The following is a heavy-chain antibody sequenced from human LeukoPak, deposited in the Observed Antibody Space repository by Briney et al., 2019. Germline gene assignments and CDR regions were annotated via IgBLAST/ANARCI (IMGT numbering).Heavy chain of an antibody. CDR3: ARDFGYYDSSGYYAPGHYFDY. Sequence: GGSLRLSCAASEFTFSSYAMNWVRQAPGKGLEWVSAMSGSGGSTYYADSVKGRFTISRDNSKNTLYLQMNSLRAEDTAVYYCARDFGYYDSSGYYAPGHYFDYWGQGTLVTVSS. J-gene: IGHJ4*02. CDR2: MSGSGGST. V-gene: IGHV3-23*01. CDR1: EFTFSSYA. D-gene: IGHD3-22*01.